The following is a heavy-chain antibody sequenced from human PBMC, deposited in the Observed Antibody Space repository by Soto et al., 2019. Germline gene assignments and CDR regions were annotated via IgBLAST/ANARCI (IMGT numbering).Heavy chain of an antibody. CDR1: GFTFSSYA. D-gene: IGHD3-3*01. J-gene: IGHJ5*02. Sequence: ESEGGVVQPGRSLRLSCAASGFTFSSYAMHWVRQAPGKGLEWVAVISYDGSNKYYADSVKGRFTISRDNSKNTLYLQMNSLRAEDTAVYYCARAPGGVIKFTPWGQGTLVTVSS. CDR3: ARAPGGVIKFTP. V-gene: IGHV3-30-3*01. CDR2: ISYDGSNK.